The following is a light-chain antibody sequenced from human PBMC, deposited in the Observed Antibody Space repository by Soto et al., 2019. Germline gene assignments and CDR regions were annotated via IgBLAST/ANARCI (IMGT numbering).Light chain of an antibody. V-gene: IGKV3-15*01. J-gene: IGKJ4*01. CDR3: QQYNNWPLT. CDR2: GAS. CDR1: QSVSSN. Sequence: EIVMTQSPATLSVSPGERATLSCRASQSVSSNLAWYQQKPGQAPRLLIYGASTRATGISARFSGSGSGTESTLTISSLQSEDFAVSYGQQYNNWPLTFGGGTKVEIK.